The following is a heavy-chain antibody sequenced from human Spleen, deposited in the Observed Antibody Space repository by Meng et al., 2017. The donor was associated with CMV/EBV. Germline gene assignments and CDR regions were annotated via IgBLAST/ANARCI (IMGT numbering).Heavy chain of an antibody. V-gene: IGHV3-73*01. Sequence: WAASGYIFSGAAIHWVRQAPGKGLEWVGRIRTNPNNYAAEYAASVKGRFTISRDDSKKTAYLQMNSLKIEDSAMYFCTRLWSTGGFDPWGQGTLVTVSS. CDR3: TRLWSTGGFDP. CDR1: GYIFSGAA. CDR2: IRTNPNNYAA. D-gene: IGHD2-2*01. J-gene: IGHJ5*02.